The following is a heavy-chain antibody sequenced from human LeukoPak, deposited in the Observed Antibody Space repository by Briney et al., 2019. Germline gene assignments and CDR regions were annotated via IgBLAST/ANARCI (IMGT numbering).Heavy chain of an antibody. Sequence: GGSLRLSCAASGFTFSDYYMSWIRQAPGKGLEWVSYISSSGSTIYYADSVKGRFTISRDNAGNSLYLQMNSLRAEDTAVYYCARAPRLKWPYYFDYWGQGTLVTVSS. CDR1: GFTFSDYY. CDR2: ISSSGSTI. V-gene: IGHV3-11*01. CDR3: ARAPRLKWPYYFDY. D-gene: IGHD2-15*01. J-gene: IGHJ4*02.